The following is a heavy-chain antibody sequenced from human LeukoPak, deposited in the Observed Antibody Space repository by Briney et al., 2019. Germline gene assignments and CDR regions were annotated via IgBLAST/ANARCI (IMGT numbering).Heavy chain of an antibody. J-gene: IGHJ4*02. CDR1: GYTFTSYG. V-gene: IGHV1-18*01. Sequence: ASVKVSCKASGYTFTSYGISWVRQAPGQGLEWMGWISAYNGNTNYAQKLQGRVTMTTDTSTSTAYMELRSLRSDDTAVYCCARDYDTARTWTYDYWGQGTLVTVSS. CDR3: ARDYDTARTWTYDY. CDR2: ISAYNGNT. D-gene: IGHD5-18*01.